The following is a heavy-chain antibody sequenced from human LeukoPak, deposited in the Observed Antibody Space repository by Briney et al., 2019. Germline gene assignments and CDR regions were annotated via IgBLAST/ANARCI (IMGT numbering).Heavy chain of an antibody. CDR3: ARVPYGGKAPDY. CDR2: INHSGST. CDR1: GDSISSSSYY. V-gene: IGHV4-39*07. J-gene: IGHJ4*02. D-gene: IGHD4-23*01. Sequence: SETLSLTCTVSGDSISSSSYYWSWIRQPPGKGLEWIGEINHSGSTNYNPSLKSRVTISVDTSKNQFSLKLSSVTAADTAVYYCARVPYGGKAPDYWGQGTLVTVSS.